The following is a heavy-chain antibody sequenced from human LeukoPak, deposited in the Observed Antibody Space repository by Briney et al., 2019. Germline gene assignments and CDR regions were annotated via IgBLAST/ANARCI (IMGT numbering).Heavy chain of an antibody. V-gene: IGHV4-38-2*02. CDR2: IYHSGST. D-gene: IGHD5-24*01. J-gene: IGHJ4*02. CDR1: GYSISSGYY. CDR3: ARERLFVEMAYTRYFDY. Sequence: SGTLSLTCTVSGYSISSGYYWGWIRQPPGKGLEWIGSIYHSGSTYYNPSLKSRVTVSVDTSKNQFSLKLSSVTAADTAVYYCARERLFVEMAYTRYFDYWGQGTLVTVSS.